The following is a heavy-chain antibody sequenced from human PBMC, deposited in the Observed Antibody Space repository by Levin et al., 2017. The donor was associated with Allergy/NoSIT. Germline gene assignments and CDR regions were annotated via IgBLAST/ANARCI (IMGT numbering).Heavy chain of an antibody. CDR2: IYSGGTT. CDR1: GFTVSSNY. J-gene: IGHJ4*02. V-gene: IGHV3-66*01. D-gene: IGHD3-10*01. Sequence: GGSLRLSCAASGFTVSSNYMSWVRQAPGKGLQWVSVIYSGGTTYYTDSVKGRFTISRDNSKNTLYLQMNSLRAEDTAVYYCARGCYDSGSYCHSFDYWGQGTLVTVSS. CDR3: ARGCYDSGSYCHSFDY.